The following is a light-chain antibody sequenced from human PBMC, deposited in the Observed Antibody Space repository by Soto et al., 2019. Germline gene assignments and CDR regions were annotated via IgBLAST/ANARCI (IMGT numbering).Light chain of an antibody. J-gene: IGLJ3*02. CDR3: QSYDNILSGPL. CDR1: GSNVGASYD. Sequence: QSVLTQPPSVSGAPGQTITMSCTGSGSNVGASYDVHWYQVLPGAGPRLLIYKNNNRPSGVPDRFSGSKSGTSASLAITGLRAEDEAVYYCQSYDNILSGPLFGGGTKVTVL. CDR2: KNN. V-gene: IGLV1-40*01.